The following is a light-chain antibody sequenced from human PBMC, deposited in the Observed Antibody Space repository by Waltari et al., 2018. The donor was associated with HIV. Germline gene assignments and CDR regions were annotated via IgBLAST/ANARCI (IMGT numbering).Light chain of an antibody. V-gene: IGKV4-1*01. Sequence: DIVMTQSPDFLAASLGERATINCKSSQSISHHSDNRNYLAWYQQKKGQPPKLLIYGGSVRESGVPDRFSGSGSGTYFTLSINSLQAEDVAIYYCQQYYSTPRTFGQGTKVEIK. CDR2: GGS. J-gene: IGKJ1*01. CDR3: QQYYSTPRT. CDR1: QSISHHSDNRNY.